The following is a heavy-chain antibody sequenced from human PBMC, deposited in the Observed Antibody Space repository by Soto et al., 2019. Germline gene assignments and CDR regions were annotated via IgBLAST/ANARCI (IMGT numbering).Heavy chain of an antibody. CDR2: INHSGSI. V-gene: IGHV4-34*01. J-gene: IGHJ4*02. CDR3: PRTIAYGSASYPLPHFDY. Sequence: PSETLSLTCAVYGGSFSGYYWSWIRQPPGKGLEWIGEINHSGSINYNPSRKSRVTISVDTSKNQFSLKLSSVTAADTAVYYCPRTIAYGSASYPLPHFDYWGQGTLVTVS. D-gene: IGHD3-10*01. CDR1: GGSFSGYY.